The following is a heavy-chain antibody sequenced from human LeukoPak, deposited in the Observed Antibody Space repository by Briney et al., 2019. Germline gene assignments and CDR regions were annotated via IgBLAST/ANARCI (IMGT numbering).Heavy chain of an antibody. D-gene: IGHD4-23*01. CDR3: AKGGGNSYGGNYYYYMDV. J-gene: IGHJ6*03. CDR1: GYTLTELS. Sequence: ASVKVSCKVSGYTLTELSMHWVRQAPGKGLEWMGGFDPEDGETIYAQKFQGRVTMTEDTSTDTAYMELSSLRSEDTAVYYCAKGGGNSYGGNYYYYMDVWGTGTTVIVSS. V-gene: IGHV1-24*01. CDR2: FDPEDGET.